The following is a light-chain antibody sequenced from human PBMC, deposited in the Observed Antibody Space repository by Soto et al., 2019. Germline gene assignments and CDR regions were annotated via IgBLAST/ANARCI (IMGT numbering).Light chain of an antibody. J-gene: IGLJ1*01. Sequence: QSALTQPASVSGSPGQSITISCTGTSSDVGGYNYVSWYQQQPGRAPKLMIHDVTYRPSGVSYRFSGSKSGNTASLTISGLQAEDEADYYCILYTDNNLYVFGTGTKLTVL. V-gene: IGLV2-14*01. CDR2: DVT. CDR1: SSDVGGYNY. CDR3: ILYTDNNLYV.